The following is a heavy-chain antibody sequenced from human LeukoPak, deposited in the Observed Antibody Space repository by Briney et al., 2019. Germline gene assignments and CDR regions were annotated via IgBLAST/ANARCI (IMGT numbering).Heavy chain of an antibody. CDR2: ISAYNGNT. V-gene: IGHV1-18*01. D-gene: IGHD2/OR15-2a*01. CDR3: ARVITTLYYYYYMDV. J-gene: IGHJ6*03. CDR1: GYTFTSYG. Sequence: ASVKVSCKASGYTFTSYGISWVRQAPGQGLEWMGWISAYNGNTNYAQKLQGRVTTTTDTSTSTAYMELRSLRSDDTAVYYCARVITTLYYYYYMDVWGKGTTVTVSS.